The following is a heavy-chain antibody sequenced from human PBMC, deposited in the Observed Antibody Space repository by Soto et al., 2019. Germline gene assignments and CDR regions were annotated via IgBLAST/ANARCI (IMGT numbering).Heavy chain of an antibody. D-gene: IGHD6-19*01. Sequence: QVQLVESGGGVVQPGRSLRLSCAASGFTFSSYGMHWVRQAPGKGLEWVAVIWYDGSNKYYADSVKGRFTISRDNSKNTLYLQMNSLRAEDTAVYYCARDVDRHSSGWYYWGQGTLVTVSS. CDR1: GFTFSSYG. J-gene: IGHJ4*02. V-gene: IGHV3-33*01. CDR3: ARDVDRHSSGWYY. CDR2: IWYDGSNK.